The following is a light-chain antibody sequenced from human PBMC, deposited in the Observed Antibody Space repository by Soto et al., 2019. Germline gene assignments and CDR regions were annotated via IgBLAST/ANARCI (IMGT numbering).Light chain of an antibody. CDR1: QDITNW. CDR2: TVS. J-gene: IGKJ4*01. CDR3: QQSKTFPLT. V-gene: IGKV1-12*01. Sequence: DIQMTQSPSSVSASVGDRVTITCRASQDITNWLTWYQQKPGKAPKVLTSTVSSLQSGVPPRFSGSASGTDFTLTISSLQPEDFATYYCQQSKTFPLTFGGGTKVDIK.